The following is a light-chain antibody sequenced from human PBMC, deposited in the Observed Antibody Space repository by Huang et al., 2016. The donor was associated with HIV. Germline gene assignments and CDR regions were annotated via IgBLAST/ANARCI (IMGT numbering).Light chain of an antibody. CDR1: QSVSSN. J-gene: IGKJ5*01. CDR2: GAS. Sequence: EIVMTQSPATLSVSPGERATLSCRVSQSVSSNLAWYQQKHGQAPRLLIYGASTRVTGVPARFSGSGSGTEFTLTISSLQSEDFAVYYCQQYDNGPIAFGQGTRLEI. V-gene: IGKV3-15*01. CDR3: QQYDNGPIA.